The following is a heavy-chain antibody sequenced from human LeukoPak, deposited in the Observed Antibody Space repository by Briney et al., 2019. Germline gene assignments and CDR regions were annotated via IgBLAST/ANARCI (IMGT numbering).Heavy chain of an antibody. CDR1: GLTFSNYW. Sequence: GGSLRLSCAASGLTFSNYWMTWVRQAPGKGLEWVANIKKDGSEKYYVDSVKGRFSTSRDNAKNSLYLQMNSLTVEDTAVYYCARGGSSSSWFWIDWGQGTLVIVSS. J-gene: IGHJ4*02. CDR3: ARGGSSSSWFWID. D-gene: IGHD6-13*01. V-gene: IGHV3-7*04. CDR2: IKKDGSEK.